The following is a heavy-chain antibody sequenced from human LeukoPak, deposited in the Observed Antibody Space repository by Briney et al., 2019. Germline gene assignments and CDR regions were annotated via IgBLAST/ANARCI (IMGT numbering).Heavy chain of an antibody. CDR3: ARGRRGYSYRHPIDY. J-gene: IGHJ4*02. CDR2: INHSGST. CDR1: GVSFSGYY. D-gene: IGHD5-12*01. V-gene: IGHV4-34*01. Sequence: KASETLSLTCAVYGVSFSGYYWSWIRQPPGKGLEWIGEINHSGSTNYNPSLKSRVTISVDTSKNQFSLKLSSVTAADTAVYYCARGRRGYSYRHPIDYWGQGTLVTVSS.